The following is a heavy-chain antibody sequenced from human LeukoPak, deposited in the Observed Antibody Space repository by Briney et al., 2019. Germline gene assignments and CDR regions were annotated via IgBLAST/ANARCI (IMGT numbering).Heavy chain of an antibody. Sequence: GASVKVSCKASGYTFTSYDINWVRQATGQGHEWMGWMNPNSGNTGYAQKFQGRVTMTRNTSISTAYMELRSLRSDDTAVYYCARSPGGYCSGGSCFDADFDYWGQGTLVTVSS. CDR1: GYTFTSYD. CDR3: ARSPGGYCSGGSCFDADFDY. D-gene: IGHD2-15*01. J-gene: IGHJ4*02. CDR2: MNPNSGNT. V-gene: IGHV1-8*01.